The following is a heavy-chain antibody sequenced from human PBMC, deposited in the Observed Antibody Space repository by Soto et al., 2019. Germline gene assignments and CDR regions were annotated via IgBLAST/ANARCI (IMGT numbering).Heavy chain of an antibody. V-gene: IGHV3-23*01. D-gene: IGHD3-3*01. CDR3: AKDLGDSRSGYYLDY. CDR1: GFTFSSYA. J-gene: IGHJ4*02. CDR2: ISGSGGST. Sequence: PGGSLRLSCAASGFTFSSYAMSWVRQAPGKGLEWVSAISGSGGSTYYADSVKGRFTISRDNSKNTLYLQMNSLRAEDTAVYYCAKDLGDSRSGYYLDYWGQGTLVTVSS.